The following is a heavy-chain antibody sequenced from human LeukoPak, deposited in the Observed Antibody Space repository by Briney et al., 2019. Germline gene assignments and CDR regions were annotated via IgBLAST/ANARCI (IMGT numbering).Heavy chain of an antibody. CDR2: TYYSGST. J-gene: IGHJ4*02. D-gene: IGHD6-13*01. Sequence: ASETLSLTCTVSGGSISSSSYYWGWIRQPPGKGLEWIGSTYYSGSTYYNPSLKSRVTISVDTSKNQFSLKLSSVTAADTAVYYCARRRYSSSWYDYWGQGTLVTVSS. V-gene: IGHV4-39*01. CDR1: GGSISSSSYY. CDR3: ARRRYSSSWYDY.